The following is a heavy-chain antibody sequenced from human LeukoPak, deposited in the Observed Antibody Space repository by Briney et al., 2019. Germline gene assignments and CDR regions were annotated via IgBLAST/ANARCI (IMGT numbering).Heavy chain of an antibody. CDR2: IYYSGST. CDR3: ARVRITMVRGVIPPGDYYYYYMDV. J-gene: IGHJ6*03. Sequence: SETLSLTCTVSGGSISSYYWSWIRQPPGKGLEWIGYIYYSGSTNYNPSLKSRVTISVDTSKNQFSLKLSSVTAADTAVYYCARVRITMVRGVIPPGDYYYYYMDVWGKGTTVTIS. CDR1: GGSISSYY. D-gene: IGHD3-10*01. V-gene: IGHV4-59*01.